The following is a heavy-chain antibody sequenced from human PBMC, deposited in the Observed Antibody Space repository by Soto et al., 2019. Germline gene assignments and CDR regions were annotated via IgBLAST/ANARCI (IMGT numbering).Heavy chain of an antibody. J-gene: IGHJ3*02. CDR1: GFSFDSFA. Sequence: EVQLLESGGGLVQPGGSVRLSCVASGFSFDSFAMNWVRQAPGKGLEWVSAVTGRGGTTYYRDYVKGRFTVSRDNSKNTVYLEMNSLRVEDTAVYYCARDKGPAFDIWGLGTMVTVSS. V-gene: IGHV3-23*01. CDR2: VTGRGGTT. CDR3: ARDKGPAFDI.